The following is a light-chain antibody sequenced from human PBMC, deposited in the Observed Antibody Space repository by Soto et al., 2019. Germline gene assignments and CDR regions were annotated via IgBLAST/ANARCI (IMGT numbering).Light chain of an antibody. V-gene: IGLV2-14*01. J-gene: IGLJ2*01. CDR3: SSFTRSTLGHVV. Sequence: QSALTQPASVSGSPGQSITISCTGTSSDVGGYNYVSWYLQHPGKAPKLMIYDVSNRPSGVSNRFSGSKSGNTASLTISGLQAEDEADYYCSSFTRSTLGHVVFGGGTKLTVL. CDR1: SSDVGGYNY. CDR2: DVS.